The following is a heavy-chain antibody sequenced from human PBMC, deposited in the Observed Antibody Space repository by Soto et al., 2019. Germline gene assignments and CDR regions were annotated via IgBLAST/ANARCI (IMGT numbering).Heavy chain of an antibody. J-gene: IGHJ6*02. D-gene: IGHD6-19*01. Sequence: SETLSLTCAVSSGSISSSNWWSWVRQPPGKGLEWIGEIYHSGSTNYNPSLKSRVTISVDKSKNQFSLKLSSVTAADTAVYYCARDFTNDQAVAGPYYYYGMDVWGQGTTVTVSS. CDR1: SGSISSSNW. CDR3: ARDFTNDQAVAGPYYYYGMDV. V-gene: IGHV4-4*02. CDR2: IYHSGST.